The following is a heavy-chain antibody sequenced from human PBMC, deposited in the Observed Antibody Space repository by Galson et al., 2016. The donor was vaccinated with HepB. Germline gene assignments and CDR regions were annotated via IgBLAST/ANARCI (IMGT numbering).Heavy chain of an antibody. CDR3: AREGNYYTLDY. D-gene: IGHD1-26*01. CDR1: AYTFTNYA. CDR2: VIPGNGDT. J-gene: IGHJ4*02. Sequence: SVKVSCKASAYTFTNYAIHWVRQAPGQGLEWMGWVIPGNGDTKYSQTFQGRVTIARDTSANTAYMELSSLRSEDTAVYYCAREGNYYTLDYWGPGTLVTVST. V-gene: IGHV1-3*01.